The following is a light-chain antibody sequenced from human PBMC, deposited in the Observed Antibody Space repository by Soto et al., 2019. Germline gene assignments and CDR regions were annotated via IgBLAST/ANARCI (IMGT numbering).Light chain of an antibody. CDR2: GAS. CDR3: QQYESFPLT. J-gene: IGKJ4*02. CDR1: QSVSRY. Sequence: DIMLTLSPATLSLSTGERASLSCRASQSVSRYLVWYQQKPGQAPRLLIHGASNRATGIPDRFSGRGSGTDFTLTISRLEPEDFAVYYCQQYESFPLTFGGGTKVDI. V-gene: IGKV3-20*01.